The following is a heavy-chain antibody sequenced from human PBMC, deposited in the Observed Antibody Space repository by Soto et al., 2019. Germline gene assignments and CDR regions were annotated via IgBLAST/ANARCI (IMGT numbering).Heavy chain of an antibody. D-gene: IGHD3-9*01. V-gene: IGHV3-30-3*01. CDR1: GFTFSSYA. CDR3: ARDQQYYDILTGYYARFRSYGMDV. Sequence: GGSLRLSCAASGFTFSSYAMHWVRQAPGKGLEWVAVISYDGSNKYYADSVKGRFTISRDNSKNTLYLQMNSLGAEDTAVYYCARDQQYYDILTGYYARFRSYGMDVWGQGTTVTVSS. CDR2: ISYDGSNK. J-gene: IGHJ6*02.